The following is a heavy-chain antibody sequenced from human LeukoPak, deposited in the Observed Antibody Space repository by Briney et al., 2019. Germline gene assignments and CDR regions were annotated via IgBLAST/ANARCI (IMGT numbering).Heavy chain of an antibody. V-gene: IGHV4-59*01. CDR2: IYYSGST. CDR1: GGSISGYY. CDR3: AAGRDDFWSGYSLTSDAWFDP. J-gene: IGHJ5*02. Sequence: SETLSLTCTVSGGSISGYYWSWIRQPPGKGLEWIGYIYYSGSTNYNPSLKSRVTISVDTSKNQFSLKLSSVTAADTPVYYCAAGRDDFWSGYSLTSDAWFDPWGQGALVTVSS. D-gene: IGHD3-3*01.